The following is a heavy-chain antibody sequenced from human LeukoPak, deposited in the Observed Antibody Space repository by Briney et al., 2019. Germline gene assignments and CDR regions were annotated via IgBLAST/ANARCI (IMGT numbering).Heavy chain of an antibody. Sequence: SETLSLTCTVSGGSISSSPYYWGWIRQPPGKGLEWIGYIYYSGSTYYNPSLKSRVTMSVDTSKNQFSLKLSSVTAADTAVYYCAREGLGSGAQVDYWGQGTLVTVSS. CDR2: IYYSGST. J-gene: IGHJ4*02. D-gene: IGHD3-10*01. V-gene: IGHV4-31*03. CDR3: AREGLGSGAQVDY. CDR1: GGSISSSPYY.